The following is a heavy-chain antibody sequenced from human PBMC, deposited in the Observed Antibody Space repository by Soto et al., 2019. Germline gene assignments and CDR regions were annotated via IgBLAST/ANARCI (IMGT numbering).Heavy chain of an antibody. CDR1: GYTFTSYY. D-gene: IGHD3-3*01. V-gene: IGHV1-46*01. Sequence: GASVKVSCKASGYTFTSYYMHWVRQAPGQGLEWMGIINPSGGSTSYAQKFQGRVTMTRDTSTSTVYMELSSLRSEDTAVYYCARDVASDYDFWSGPGESGYYYYYGMDVWGQGTTVTVSS. CDR2: INPSGGST. J-gene: IGHJ6*02. CDR3: ARDVASDYDFWSGPGESGYYYYYGMDV.